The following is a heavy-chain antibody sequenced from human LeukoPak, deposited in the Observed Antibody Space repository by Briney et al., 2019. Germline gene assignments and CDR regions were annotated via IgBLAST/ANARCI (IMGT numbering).Heavy chain of an antibody. CDR1: GYTFIRYY. CDR2: INPSGGST. V-gene: IGHV1-46*01. D-gene: IGHD2-2*01. CDR3: ARGTDYQLPLLDC. Sequence: ASVKVSCKASGYTFIRYYMYWVRQAPGQGLEWMGIINPSGGSTSYAQKFQGRLTMTRDTSTSIVYMELSSLRSEDTAVYYCARGTDYQLPLLDCWGQGTLVTVSS. J-gene: IGHJ4*02.